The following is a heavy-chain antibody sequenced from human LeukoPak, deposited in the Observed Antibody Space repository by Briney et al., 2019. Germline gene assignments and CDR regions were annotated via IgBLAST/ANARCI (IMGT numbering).Heavy chain of an antibody. Sequence: GGSLRLSCAASGFTFSSYSMNWVRQAPGKGLEWVACISSSSSTIDYAPSVKARFTTSRDNAKNPLYLQINILRAEHTAGNNCARGIAARHFDYGAQGT. D-gene: IGHD6-6*01. J-gene: IGHJ4*02. CDR1: GFTFSSYS. V-gene: IGHV3-48*01. CDR3: ARGIAARHFDY. CDR2: ISSSSSTI.